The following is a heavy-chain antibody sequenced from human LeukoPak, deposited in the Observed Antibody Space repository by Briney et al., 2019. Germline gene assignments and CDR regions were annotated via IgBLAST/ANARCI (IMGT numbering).Heavy chain of an antibody. CDR3: ARDRRIAAAYYYYYVDV. J-gene: IGHJ6*03. CDR2: INPNSGDT. Sequence: ASVKVSCKASGYTFTSYYIHWVRQAPGQGLEWMGWINPNSGDTNSAQKFQGRVTMTRDTSISTAYMELSSLRSDDTAVYYCARDRRIAAAYYYYYVDVWGKGTTVTISS. CDR1: GYTFTSYY. V-gene: IGHV1-2*02. D-gene: IGHD6-13*01.